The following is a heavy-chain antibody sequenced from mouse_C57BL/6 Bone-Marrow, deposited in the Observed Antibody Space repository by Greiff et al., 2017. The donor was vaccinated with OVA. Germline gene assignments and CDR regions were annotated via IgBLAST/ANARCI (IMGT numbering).Heavy chain of an antibody. CDR1: GYTFTSYW. V-gene: IGHV1-64*01. CDR3: ARFRYGSSYYFDY. Sequence: QVQLQQPGAELVKPGASVKLSCKASGYTFTSYWMHWVKQRPGQGLEWIGMIHPNSGSTNYNEKFKGKATLTVDKSSSTAYMQLSSLTSEDSAVYYCARFRYGSSYYFDYWGQGTTLTVSS. CDR2: IHPNSGST. D-gene: IGHD1-1*01. J-gene: IGHJ2*01.